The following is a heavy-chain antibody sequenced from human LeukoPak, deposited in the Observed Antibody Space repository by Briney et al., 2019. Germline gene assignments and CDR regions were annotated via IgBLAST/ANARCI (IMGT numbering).Heavy chain of an antibody. CDR2: ISNDGSNK. CDR3: AKRGGSYFDY. Sequence: GGSLRLSCAASGFTFSSSGMHWVRQAPGKGLEWLAVISNDGSNKYYADSVKGRFTISRDNPKNTLYLEMNSLRAEDTAVYYCAKRGGSYFDYWGQGTLVTVSP. J-gene: IGHJ4*02. V-gene: IGHV3-30*18. CDR1: GFTFSSSG. D-gene: IGHD1-26*01.